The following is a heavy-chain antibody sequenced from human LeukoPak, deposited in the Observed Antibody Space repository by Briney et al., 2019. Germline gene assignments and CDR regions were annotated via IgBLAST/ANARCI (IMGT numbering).Heavy chain of an antibody. D-gene: IGHD2-21*01. V-gene: IGHV3-48*03. CDR1: GFTFSTYE. CDR3: VRSHRIRTWSTFDY. CDR2: ISASGKTT. J-gene: IGHJ4*02. Sequence: GGSLRLSCAASGFTFSTYEMEWVRQVPGKGLEWVSHISASGKTTYYADSVKGRFTISRDTAKNSLSLQMNSLRVEDTAIYHCVRSHRIRTWSTFDYWGQGALVTVSS.